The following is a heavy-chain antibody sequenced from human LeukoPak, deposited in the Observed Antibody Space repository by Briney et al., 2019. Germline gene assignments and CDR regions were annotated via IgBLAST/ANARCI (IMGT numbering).Heavy chain of an antibody. V-gene: IGHV4-59*11. CDR2: IYCSGSS. J-gene: IGHJ5*02. Sequence: SETLSLTCTVSGASISSHYWSWIRQPPGKGLEWIGYIYCSGSSNYNPSLKSRVTISLDTSKNQFSLKLSSVTAADTAVYYCAKGMGGKYCTNGLCYYSWFDPWGQGTLVTVSS. CDR3: AKGMGGKYCTNGLCYYSWFDP. D-gene: IGHD2-8*01. CDR1: GASISSHY.